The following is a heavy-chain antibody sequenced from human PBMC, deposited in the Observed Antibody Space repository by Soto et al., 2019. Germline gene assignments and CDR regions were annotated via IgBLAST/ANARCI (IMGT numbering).Heavy chain of an antibody. CDR2: INAGNGKK. J-gene: IGHJ5*02. CDR1: GYTFTSYA. V-gene: IGHV1-3*01. D-gene: IGHD6-19*01. Sequence: ASVKVSCKASGYTFTSYAIHWVRQAPGQRLEGMGWINAGNGKKKYSQKLQGRVTITRDTSASTAYMELSSLRSEDTAVYYCASTFRYSSGWANWFDPWGQGTLVTVSS. CDR3: ASTFRYSSGWANWFDP.